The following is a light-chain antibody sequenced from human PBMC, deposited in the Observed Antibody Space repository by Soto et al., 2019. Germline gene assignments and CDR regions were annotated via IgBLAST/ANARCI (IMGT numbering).Light chain of an antibody. V-gene: IGLV2-14*01. CDR2: AVT. Sequence: QSVLAQRASVSGSPGQSITISCTGTSSDIGGYNYVSWYQQDSGKAPKLIIYAVTYRPSGVSSRFSGSKSGNTAFLTISGLQAEDEADYYCNSYTSGSTYVSGTGTKVTVL. J-gene: IGLJ1*01. CDR3: NSYTSGSTYV. CDR1: SSDIGGYNY.